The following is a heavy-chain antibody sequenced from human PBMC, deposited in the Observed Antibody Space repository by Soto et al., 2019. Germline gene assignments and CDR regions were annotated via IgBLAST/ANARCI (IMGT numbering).Heavy chain of an antibody. Sequence: EVQLLESGGGLVQPGGSLRLSCVGSGFTFINYAMNGVRQTPGQGLEWVSTISGGGDKTSHADTVKGRFTISRDNSKNAVNLRMNSLRADDTAVYYCARKVLGCTSGPDWWYFDLWGRGTLVTVSS. V-gene: IGHV3-23*01. D-gene: IGHD2-2*01. CDR3: ARKVLGCTSGPDWWYFDL. J-gene: IGHJ2*01. CDR2: ISGGGDKT. CDR1: GFTFINYA.